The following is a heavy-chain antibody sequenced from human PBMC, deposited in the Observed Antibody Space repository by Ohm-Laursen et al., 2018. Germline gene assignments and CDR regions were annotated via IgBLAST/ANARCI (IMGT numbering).Heavy chain of an antibody. CDR3: ARGPSSGYFDAFNV. J-gene: IGHJ3*01. CDR1: GFTFSSHA. Sequence: SLRLSCTASGFTFSSHAIHWVRQAPGKGLEWVSYISGSASTIYYADSVKGRFTISRDNAKKSLYLQINYLRAEDTAMYYCARGPSSGYFDAFNVWGQGTMVTVSS. D-gene: IGHD3-22*01. CDR2: ISGSASTI. V-gene: IGHV3-48*04.